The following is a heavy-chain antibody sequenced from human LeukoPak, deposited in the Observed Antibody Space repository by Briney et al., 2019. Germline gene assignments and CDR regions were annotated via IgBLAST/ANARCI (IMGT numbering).Heavy chain of an antibody. D-gene: IGHD3-22*01. CDR1: GFTFSSYA. J-gene: IGHJ4*02. Sequence: PGGSLRLSCAASGFTFSSYAMSGVRQAPGKGLEWVSAISGSGGSTYYADSVKGRFTISRDNSKHPLYLQMNSLRAEDTAVYYCAKDRKQWLFDYWGQGTLVTVSS. CDR3: AKDRKQWLFDY. CDR2: ISGSGGST. V-gene: IGHV3-23*01.